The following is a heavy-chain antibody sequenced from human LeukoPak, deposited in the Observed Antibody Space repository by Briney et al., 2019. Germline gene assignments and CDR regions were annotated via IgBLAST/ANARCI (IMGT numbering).Heavy chain of an antibody. V-gene: IGHV3-23*05. D-gene: IGHD1-1*01. J-gene: IGHJ4*01. CDR3: ARDWKADF. Sequence: PGGSLRLSCAASGFTFSSYGMHWVRQAPGKGLEWVSAIDIYSTKTNYADSVKGRFTISRDNSKNTLYLHMNSLRGEDTAIYYCARDWKADFWGHGTLVTVSS. CDR1: GFTFSSYG. CDR2: IDIYSTKT.